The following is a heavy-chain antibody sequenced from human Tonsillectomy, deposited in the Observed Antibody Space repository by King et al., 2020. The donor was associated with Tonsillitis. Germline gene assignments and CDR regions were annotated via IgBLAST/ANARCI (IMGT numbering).Heavy chain of an antibody. Sequence: QLVQSGPEVKMPGASVKVSCKASGYTFNSYGISWVRQAPGQGLEWMGWISAYNGNTKYAQKLQGRVTMTTDTSTNTAYMELRSLRSDDPAVYYCARESGEFGTSSPGPFNWFDPWGQGTLVIVSS. V-gene: IGHV1-18*01. CDR1: GYTFNSYG. J-gene: IGHJ5*02. D-gene: IGHD6-6*01. CDR2: ISAYNGNT. CDR3: ARESGEFGTSSPGPFNWFDP.